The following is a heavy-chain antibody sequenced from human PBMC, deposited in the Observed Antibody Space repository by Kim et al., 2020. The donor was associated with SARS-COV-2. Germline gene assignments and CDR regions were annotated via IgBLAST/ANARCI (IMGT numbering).Heavy chain of an antibody. CDR1: AFSLSDYE. D-gene: IGHD5-18*01. V-gene: IGHV3-48*03. J-gene: IGHJ4*02. CDR2: IDRSGTI. Sequence: GGSLRLSCEASAFSLSDYEMDWVRQSPGRGLEWVSHIDRSGTIIYYSDSVKGRFTISRDNAKNSLYLQMNSLRAEDTAVYFCARAEMGRFSYGPYSFEYWGQGAQVTVSS. CDR3: ARAEMGRFSYGPYSFEY.